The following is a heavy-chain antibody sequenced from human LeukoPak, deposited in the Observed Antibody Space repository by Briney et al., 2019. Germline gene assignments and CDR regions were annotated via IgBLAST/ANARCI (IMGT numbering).Heavy chain of an antibody. J-gene: IGHJ4*02. CDR1: GGSISGYY. Sequence: SETLSLTCTVSGGSISGYYWSWIRQPPGKGLEWIGYIYYSGSTSYNPSLKSRVTISVDTSSNQFSLILTSVTAADTAVYYCARGTKTGYTGYDRNYWGQGSLVTVSS. D-gene: IGHD5-12*01. CDR2: IYYSGST. CDR3: ARGTKTGYTGYDRNY. V-gene: IGHV4-59*01.